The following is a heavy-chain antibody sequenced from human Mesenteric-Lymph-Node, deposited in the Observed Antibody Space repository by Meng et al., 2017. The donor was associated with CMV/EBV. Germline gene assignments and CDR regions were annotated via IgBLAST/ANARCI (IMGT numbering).Heavy chain of an antibody. CDR3: ARGYCSGSCYSSSWFDP. D-gene: IGHD2-15*01. V-gene: IGHV3-74*01. J-gene: IGHJ5*02. CDR2: INSDGSST. CDR1: GFTFSSYG. Sequence: GESLKISCAASGFTFSSYGMHWVRQAPGKGLLWVSRINSDGSSTSYADSVKGRFTISRDNAKNTLYLQMNSLRAEDTAVYYCARGYCSGSCYSSSWFDPWGQGTLVTVSS.